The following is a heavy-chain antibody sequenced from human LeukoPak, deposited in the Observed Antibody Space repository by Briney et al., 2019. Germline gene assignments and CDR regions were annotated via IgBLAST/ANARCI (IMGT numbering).Heavy chain of an antibody. J-gene: IGHJ5*02. CDR1: GFTFSSSA. V-gene: IGHV3-23*01. D-gene: IGHD1-1*01. CDR3: VRGWQQLGS. CDR2: LTGGSDNS. Sequence: PGGSPRLSCAASGFTFSSSAMTWVRQAPGKGLEWVSSLTGGSDNSEHADSVKGRFSISRDNSKNTLYLQMNSLTAEDTAVYYCVRGWQQLGSWGRGTLVTVSS.